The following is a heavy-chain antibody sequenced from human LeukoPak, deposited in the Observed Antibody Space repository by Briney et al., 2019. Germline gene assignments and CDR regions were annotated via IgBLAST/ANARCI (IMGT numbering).Heavy chain of an antibody. CDR2: IYHSGST. J-gene: IGHJ3*02. D-gene: IGHD6-13*01. V-gene: IGHV4-30-2*01. CDR1: GGSISSGGYS. CDR3: AREETVGSSWYFDAFDI. Sequence: SSQTLSLTCAVSGGSISSGGYSWSWIRQPPGKGLEWIGYIYHSGSTYYNPSLKSRVTISVDTSKNQFSLKLNSVTAADTAVYYCAREETVGSSWYFDAFDIWGQGTMVTVSS.